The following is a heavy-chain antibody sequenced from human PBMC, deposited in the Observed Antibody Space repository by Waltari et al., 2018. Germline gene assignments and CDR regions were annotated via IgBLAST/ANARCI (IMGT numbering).Heavy chain of an antibody. CDR1: GFAFANYG. Sequence: EVRLVESGGGLVQPGGSLRLSCAASGFAFANYGMSWVRQAPGKGLGCVSSMSGSGGTTDYADAVKGRFTMSKDNSKNTLFLQMNSLRVDDTADYYCAKSSGSYYEVFDYWGRGTLVTVSS. J-gene: IGHJ4*02. D-gene: IGHD1-26*01. CDR3: AKSSGSYYEVFDY. CDR2: MSGSGGTT. V-gene: IGHV3-23*04.